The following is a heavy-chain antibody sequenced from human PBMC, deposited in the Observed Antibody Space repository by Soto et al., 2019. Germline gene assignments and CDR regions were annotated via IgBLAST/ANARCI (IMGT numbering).Heavy chain of an antibody. J-gene: IGHJ4*02. D-gene: IGHD1-20*01. CDR1: GYTFTGYY. V-gene: IGHV1-2*04. Sequence: ASVKVSCKASGYTFTGYYMHWVRQAPGQGLERMGWINPNSGGTNYAQKFQGWVTMTRDTSVSTAYMELSRLRSDDTAVYYCARHNWNVYFDYWGQGTLVTVSS. CDR2: INPNSGGT. CDR3: ARHNWNVYFDY.